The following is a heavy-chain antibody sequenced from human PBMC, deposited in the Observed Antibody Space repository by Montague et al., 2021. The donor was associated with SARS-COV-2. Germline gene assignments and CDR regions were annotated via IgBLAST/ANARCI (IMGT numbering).Heavy chain of an antibody. CDR2: TYYRSKWYN. CDR3: ARDSEYPIDY. CDR1: GDSVSSNTVA. J-gene: IGHJ4*02. Sequence: CAISGDSVSSNTVAWNWFRQSPSRGLGWLGRTYYRSKWYNDYAVSMQSRVTINPDTSKNQFSLHVNSVTPEDTAVYYCARDSEYPIDYWGQGLLVTVSS. V-gene: IGHV6-1*01. D-gene: IGHD6-6*01.